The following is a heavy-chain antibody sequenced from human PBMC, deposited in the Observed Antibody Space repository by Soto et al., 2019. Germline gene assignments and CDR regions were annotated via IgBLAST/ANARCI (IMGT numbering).Heavy chain of an antibody. CDR3: AKDPGVPSLGYYFDY. CDR2: ISYDGSNK. CDR1: GFTFSSYG. D-gene: IGHD3-10*01. Sequence: GGSLRLSCAASGFTFSSYGMHWVRQAPGKGLEWVAVISYDGSNKYYADSVKGRFTISRDNSKNTLYLQMNSLRAEDTAVYYCAKDPGVPSLGYYFDYWGQGTLVTVSS. J-gene: IGHJ4*02. V-gene: IGHV3-30*18.